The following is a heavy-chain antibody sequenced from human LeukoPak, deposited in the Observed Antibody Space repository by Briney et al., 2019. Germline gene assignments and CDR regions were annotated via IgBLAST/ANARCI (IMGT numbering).Heavy chain of an antibody. CDR1: GYTFTSYG. CDR2: IIPIFGTA. CDR3: ARDSVSATNSD. J-gene: IGHJ4*02. Sequence: SVKVSCKASGYTFTSYGISWVRQAPGQGLEWMGRIIPIFGTANYAQKFQGRVTITTDESTSTAYMELSSLRSEDTAVYYCARDSVSATNSDWGQGTLVTVSS. D-gene: IGHD2-15*01. V-gene: IGHV1-69*05.